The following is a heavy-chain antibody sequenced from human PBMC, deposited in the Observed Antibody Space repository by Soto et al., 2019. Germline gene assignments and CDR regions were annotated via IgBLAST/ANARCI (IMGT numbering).Heavy chain of an antibody. CDR2: IHYGGST. D-gene: IGHD4-17*01. CDR3: ARQGYGDYTH. V-gene: IGHV4-61*01. J-gene: IGHJ4*02. Sequence: SETLSLTCSVSGGSLRINNYYWSWIRQPPGKGLEWIGYIHYGGSTKYNPSLESRVTISVDTSKNQFFLNLNSVTPADTAVYYCARQGYGDYTHWGQGTLVTVSS. CDR1: GGSLRINNYY.